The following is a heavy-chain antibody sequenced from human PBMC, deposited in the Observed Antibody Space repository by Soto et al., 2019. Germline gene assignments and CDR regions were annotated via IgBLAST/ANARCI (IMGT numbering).Heavy chain of an antibody. V-gene: IGHV1-46*01. J-gene: IGHJ6*02. D-gene: IGHD5-12*01. CDR1: GYTFTSYF. CDR2: IDPSGGTT. CDR3: ARGDDSGYRHYYYYYGVDV. Sequence: QVQLVQSGAEVKKPGASVKVSCKASGYTFTSYFMHWVRQAPGQGLEWMGMIDPSGGTTRYAQKFQGRVTMTRDTSTSTVYMELSSLRSEDTAVYYRARGDDSGYRHYYYYYGVDVWGQGTTVTVSS.